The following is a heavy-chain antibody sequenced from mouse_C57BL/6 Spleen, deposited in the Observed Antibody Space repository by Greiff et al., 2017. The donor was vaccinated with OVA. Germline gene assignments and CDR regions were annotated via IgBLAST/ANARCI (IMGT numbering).Heavy chain of an antibody. CDR3: VRSTGIYAMDY. CDR2: IRSKSNNYAT. J-gene: IGHJ4*01. V-gene: IGHV10-1*01. Sequence: EVKLVESGGGLVQPKGSLKLSCAASGFSFNTYAMNWVRQAPGKGLEWVARIRSKSNNYATYYADSVKDRFTISRDDSESMLYLQMNNLKTEDTAMYYCVRSTGIYAMDYWGQGTSVTVSS. D-gene: IGHD4-1*02. CDR1: GFSFNTYA.